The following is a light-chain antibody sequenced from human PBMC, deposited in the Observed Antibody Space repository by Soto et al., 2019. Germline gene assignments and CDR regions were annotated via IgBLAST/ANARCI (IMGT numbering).Light chain of an antibody. Sequence: DIVLTQSPGTLSVSPGESVTLSCRASQSVGSSFLGWYQQKPGQAPRLVLYAESRRANGIPDRFSGSGSGTEFTLPIIRLAPEDFAVYYCQQYGTPPLYTFGQGTKLEIK. V-gene: IGKV3-20*01. CDR3: QQYGTPPLYT. CDR2: AES. CDR1: QSVGSSF. J-gene: IGKJ2*01.